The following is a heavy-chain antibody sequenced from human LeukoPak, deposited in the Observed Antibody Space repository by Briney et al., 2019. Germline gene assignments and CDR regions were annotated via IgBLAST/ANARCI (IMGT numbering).Heavy chain of an antibody. D-gene: IGHD4-11*01. Sequence: ASVKVSCKASGYTFTSYGISWVRQAPGQGLEWMGWISDYNGNTSYAQKLQSRVTMTTDTSTSTAYMELRSLRSDDTAVYYCARDLYRDSLPVSWFDPWGQGTLVTVSS. J-gene: IGHJ5*02. V-gene: IGHV1-18*01. CDR3: ARDLYRDSLPVSWFDP. CDR1: GYTFTSYG. CDR2: ISDYNGNT.